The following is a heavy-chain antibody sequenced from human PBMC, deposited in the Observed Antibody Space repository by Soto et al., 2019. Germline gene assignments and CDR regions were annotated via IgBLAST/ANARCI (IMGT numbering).Heavy chain of an antibody. CDR3: AREVIRGVQFDY. CDR2: INADSGIT. Sequence: ASVKLSCKASGETFTTYFRHWVRQAPGQRLEWMAWINADSGITKSSQEFRDRVTFTRDTSANTVYMEMSSLRSEDTAMYYCAREVIRGVQFDYWGQGTLVTVSS. V-gene: IGHV1-3*01. J-gene: IGHJ4*02. D-gene: IGHD3-10*01. CDR1: GETFTTYF.